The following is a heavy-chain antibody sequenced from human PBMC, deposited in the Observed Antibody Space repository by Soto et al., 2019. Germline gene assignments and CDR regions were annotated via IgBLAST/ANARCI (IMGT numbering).Heavy chain of an antibody. V-gene: IGHV1-69*01. D-gene: IGHD3-9*01. CDR1: GDTFSSYA. CDR3: AGAAINYDILTEPFDY. J-gene: IGHJ4*02. CDR2: IIPIFGTA. Sequence: QVQLVQSGAEVKKPGSSVKVSCKASGDTFSSYAISWVRQAPGQGLEWMGGIIPIFGTANYAQKFQGRVTLTADESTSTAYMELSSLRSEDTAVYYCAGAAINYDILTEPFDYWGQGTLVTVSS.